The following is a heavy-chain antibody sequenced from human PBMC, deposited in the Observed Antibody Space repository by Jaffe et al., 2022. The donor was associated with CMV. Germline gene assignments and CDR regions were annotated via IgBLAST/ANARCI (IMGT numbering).Heavy chain of an antibody. CDR3: AKGQSGTYGCDH. V-gene: IGHV3-23*01. J-gene: IGHJ1*01. D-gene: IGHD1-26*01. Sequence: EVQLLESGGDLVQPGGSLRLSCAASGFTFSSYTMSWFRQAPGKGLEWVSAISSSGSTNVADSVRGRVTISRDNSKNTLYLQMNSLRVEDTAVYYCAKGQSGTYGCDHWGQGTLVTVSS. CDR1: GFTFSSYT. CDR2: ISSSGST.